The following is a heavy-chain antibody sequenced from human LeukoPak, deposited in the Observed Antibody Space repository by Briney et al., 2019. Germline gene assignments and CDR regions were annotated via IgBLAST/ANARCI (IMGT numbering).Heavy chain of an antibody. CDR2: IYYSGST. D-gene: IGHD3-9*01. CDR3: AMTYDILTLDY. Sequence: SETLSLTCTVSGGSISSYYWGWIRQPPGKGLEWIGSIYYSGSTYYNPSLKSRVTISVDTSKNQFSLKLSSVTAADTAVYYCAMTYDILTLDYWGQGTLVTVSS. J-gene: IGHJ4*02. CDR1: GGSISSYY. V-gene: IGHV4-39*07.